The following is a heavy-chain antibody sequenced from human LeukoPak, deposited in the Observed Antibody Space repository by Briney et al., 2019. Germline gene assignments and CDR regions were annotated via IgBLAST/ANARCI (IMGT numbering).Heavy chain of an antibody. V-gene: IGHV3-30*02. Sequence: GGSLRLSCAASGFTFSDFGIHWIRQAPGKGLEWVALIRSDGSSKYYADSVEGRFTISRDNSKNTLYLQMHSLRVEDTAVYYCAKDRDDYGNDCWGQGILVTVST. D-gene: IGHD4-11*01. CDR1: GFTFSDFG. CDR2: IRSDGSSK. CDR3: AKDRDDYGNDC. J-gene: IGHJ4*02.